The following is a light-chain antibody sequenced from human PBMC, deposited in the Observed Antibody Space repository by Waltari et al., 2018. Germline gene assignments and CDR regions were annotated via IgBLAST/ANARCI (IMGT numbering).Light chain of an antibody. J-gene: IGKJ1*01. CDR1: QSVSIS. Sequence: IEMTQSPATLSLSPGERATLSCRGSQSVSISLAWFQQKPGQAPRLLIYGASSRATGIPDRFSGSGSGTEFTLTISSLEPEDVAVYYCQQNSNWPRTFGEGTKVEIK. V-gene: IGKV3D-15*01. CDR2: GAS. CDR3: QQNSNWPRT.